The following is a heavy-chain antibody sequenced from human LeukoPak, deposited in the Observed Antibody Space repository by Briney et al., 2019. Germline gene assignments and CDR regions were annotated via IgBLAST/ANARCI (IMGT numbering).Heavy chain of an antibody. Sequence: SETLSLTCAVYGGSFSGYYWSWVRQPPGKGLEWIGEINHSGSTNYNPSLKSRVTISVDTSKNQFSLKLTSVTTADTAVYYCAGEDYFDSSGYASWRFDIWGQGTMVTVSS. CDR2: INHSGST. D-gene: IGHD3-22*01. V-gene: IGHV4-34*01. CDR3: AGEDYFDSSGYASWRFDI. J-gene: IGHJ3*02. CDR1: GGSFSGYY.